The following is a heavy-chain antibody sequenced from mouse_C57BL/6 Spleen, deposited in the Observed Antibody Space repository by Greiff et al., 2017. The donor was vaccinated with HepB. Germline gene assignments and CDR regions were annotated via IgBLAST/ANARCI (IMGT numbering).Heavy chain of an antibody. D-gene: IGHD1-1*01. V-gene: IGHV1-69*01. J-gene: IGHJ1*03. CDR1: GYTFTSYW. CDR2: IDPSDSYT. Sequence: VKLQQPGAELVMPGASVKLSCKASGYTFTSYWMHWVKQRPGQGLEWIGEIDPSDSYTNYNQKFKGKSTLTVDKSSSTAYMQLSSLTSEDSAVYYCARPHYYYGSSGYFDVWGTGTTVTVSS. CDR3: ARPHYYYGSSGYFDV.